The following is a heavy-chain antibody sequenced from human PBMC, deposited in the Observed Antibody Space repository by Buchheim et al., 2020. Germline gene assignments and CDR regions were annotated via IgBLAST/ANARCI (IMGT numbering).Heavy chain of an antibody. CDR2: TSGSGGST. Sequence: EVQLLESGGGLVQPGGSLRLSCAASGFIFSNYAMNWVRQAPGKGLEWVSATSGSGGSTYYADSVKGRFTISRDNSKNTLYLQMNSLRAEDTSVYYCAKGSVEVALVATIEYWGQGTL. J-gene: IGHJ4*02. V-gene: IGHV3-23*01. CDR3: AKGSVEVALVATIEY. D-gene: IGHD2-15*01. CDR1: GFIFSNYA.